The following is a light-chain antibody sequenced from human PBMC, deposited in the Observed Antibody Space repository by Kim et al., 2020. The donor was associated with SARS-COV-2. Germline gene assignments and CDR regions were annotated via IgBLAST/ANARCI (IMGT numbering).Light chain of an antibody. CDR1: STDLGHYNS. Sequence: QSALTQPASVSGSPGQSITISCTGSSTDLGHYNSVSWFQQFPGKAPKLIIYDVINRPSGVSDRFSGSKSGNTASLTISGLLAGDEAAYYCTSYQSSSTLGVFGTGTKVTVL. CDR2: DVI. CDR3: TSYQSSSTLGV. V-gene: IGLV2-14*03. J-gene: IGLJ1*01.